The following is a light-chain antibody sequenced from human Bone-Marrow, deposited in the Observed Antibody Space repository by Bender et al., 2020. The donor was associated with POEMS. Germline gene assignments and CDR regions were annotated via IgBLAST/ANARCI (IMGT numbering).Light chain of an antibody. J-gene: IGLJ2*01. CDR1: SSDVGGYNY. V-gene: IGLV2-14*03. CDR2: DVS. Sequence: QSALAQPASVSGSPGQSIVISCSGTSSDVGGYNYVSWYQQHPGKAPKVMIYDVSNRPSGVSVRFSGSKSGNTASLTISGLQTEDEADYYCSSYTATNTIVFGGGTKVTVL. CDR3: SSYTATNTIV.